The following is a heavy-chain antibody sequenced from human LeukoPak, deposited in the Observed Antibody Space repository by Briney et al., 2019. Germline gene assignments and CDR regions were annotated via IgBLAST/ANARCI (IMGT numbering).Heavy chain of an antibody. CDR1: GFTFSSYW. V-gene: IGHV3-74*01. Sequence: HPGGSLRLSCAASGFTFSSYWMHWVRQAPGKGLVWVSRINSDGSSTSYADSVKGRFTISRDNAKNTLYLQMNSLRAEDTAVYYCARFDGYCSGGSCYPYHYYMDVWGKGTTVTVSS. CDR3: ARFDGYCSGGSCYPYHYYMDV. CDR2: INSDGSST. D-gene: IGHD2-15*01. J-gene: IGHJ6*03.